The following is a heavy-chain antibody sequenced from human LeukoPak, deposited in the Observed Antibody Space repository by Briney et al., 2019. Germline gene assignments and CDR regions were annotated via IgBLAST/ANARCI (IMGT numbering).Heavy chain of an antibody. CDR1: GYTFTSYG. V-gene: IGHV1-18*01. J-gene: IGHJ6*03. CDR2: ISGYNGKT. CDR3: ARVPIPEVLWFGEEQGGYYYYYMDV. D-gene: IGHD3-10*01. Sequence: ASVKVSCKASGYTFTSYGISWVRQAPVQGLEWMGWISGYNGKTNYAQKLQGRVTMTTDTSTSTAYMELRSLRSDDTAMYYCARVPIPEVLWFGEEQGGYYYYYMDVWGKGTTVTISS.